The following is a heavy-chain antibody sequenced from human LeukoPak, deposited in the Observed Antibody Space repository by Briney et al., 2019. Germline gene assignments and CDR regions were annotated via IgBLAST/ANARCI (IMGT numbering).Heavy chain of an antibody. Sequence: RASVKVSCKASGYTFTSYGISWVRQAPGQGLEWMGWISTYNGVTNYAQEFQGRVTITRNTSISTAYMDLSSLRSEDTAVYYCARRYCSSTSCHYFDYWGQGTLVTVSS. V-gene: IGHV1-18*01. CDR3: ARRYCSSTSCHYFDY. J-gene: IGHJ4*02. CDR1: GYTFTSYG. CDR2: ISTYNGVT. D-gene: IGHD2-2*01.